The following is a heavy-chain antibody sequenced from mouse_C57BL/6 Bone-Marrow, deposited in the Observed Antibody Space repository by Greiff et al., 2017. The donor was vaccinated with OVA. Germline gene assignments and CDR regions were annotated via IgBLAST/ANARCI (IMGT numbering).Heavy chain of an antibody. J-gene: IGHJ2*01. Sequence: EVQRVESGGGLVKPGGSLKLSCAASGFTFSSYAMSWVRQTPEKRLEWVATISDGGSYTYYPDNVKGRFTISRDNAKNNLYLQMSHLKSEDTAMYYCARDRPDYWGQGTTLTVSS. CDR2: ISDGGSYT. CDR3: ARDRPDY. CDR1: GFTFSSYA. V-gene: IGHV5-4*01.